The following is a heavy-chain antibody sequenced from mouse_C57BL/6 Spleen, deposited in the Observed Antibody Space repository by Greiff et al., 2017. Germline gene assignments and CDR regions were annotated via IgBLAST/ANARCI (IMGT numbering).Heavy chain of an antibody. CDR3: ARRFDYDGDWYFDV. CDR2: ISSGSSTI. D-gene: IGHD2-4*01. J-gene: IGHJ1*03. V-gene: IGHV5-17*01. CDR1: GFTFSDYG. Sequence: EVMSVESGGGLVKPGGSLKLSCAASGFTFSDYGMHWVRQAPERGLEWVAYISSGSSTIYYADTVKGRFTISRDNAKNTLFLQMTSLRSEDTAMYYCARRFDYDGDWYFDVWGTGTTVTVSS.